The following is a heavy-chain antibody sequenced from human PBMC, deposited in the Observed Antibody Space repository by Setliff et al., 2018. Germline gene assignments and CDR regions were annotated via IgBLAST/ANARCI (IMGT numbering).Heavy chain of an antibody. V-gene: IGHV4-59*01. J-gene: IGHJ6*02. CDR1: GESFSNNY. CDR3: ARDRTAYSYGLDV. CDR2: IYHNGNT. D-gene: IGHD5-18*01. Sequence: SETLSLTCSVYGESFSNNYWSWIRQPAGKGLEWIGYIYHNGNTNFNPSLKTRVSMSVDTSKNQIALNLKSVTAADTAVYYCARDRTAYSYGLDVWGQGTTVTVSS.